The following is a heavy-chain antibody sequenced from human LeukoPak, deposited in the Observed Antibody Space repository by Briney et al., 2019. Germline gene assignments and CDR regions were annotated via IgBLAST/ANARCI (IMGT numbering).Heavy chain of an antibody. V-gene: IGHV3-48*01. CDR1: GFTFSSYA. J-gene: IGHJ4*02. D-gene: IGHD4-11*01. Sequence: GGSLRLSCAASGFTFSSYAMNWVRQAPGKGLEWVSYISSSSSTIYYADSVKGRFTISRDNAKNSLYLQMNSLRAEDTAVYYCARTQKYSNYEPFDYWGQGTLVTVSS. CDR2: ISSSSSTI. CDR3: ARTQKYSNYEPFDY.